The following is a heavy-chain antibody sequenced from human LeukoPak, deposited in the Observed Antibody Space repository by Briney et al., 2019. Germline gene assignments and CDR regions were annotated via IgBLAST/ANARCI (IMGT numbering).Heavy chain of an antibody. V-gene: IGHV6-1*01. CDR2: TYYRSKWYY. Sequence: SQTLSLTCAISGECVSSTNGAWNWHRPSPSRGLEWVGRTYYRSKWYYDYAMSVKSRVTINPDTSKNQFSLQLNSVTHDDTAMYYCARITASGSHDYWGQGTLVTVSP. CDR3: ARITASGSHDY. CDR1: GECVSSTNGA. J-gene: IGHJ4*02. D-gene: IGHD6-25*01.